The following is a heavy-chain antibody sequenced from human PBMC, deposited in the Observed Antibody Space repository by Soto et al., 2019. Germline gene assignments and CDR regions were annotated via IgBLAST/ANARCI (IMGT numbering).Heavy chain of an antibody. V-gene: IGHV4-30-4*01. CDR2: IYKSATT. D-gene: IGHD7-27*01. J-gene: IGHJ5*01. CDR3: ARGRYCLTGRCFPNWFDS. CDR1: GDSISNLDYF. Sequence: LSLTCSVSGDSISNLDYFWAWIRQHPGQALEYIGYIYKSATTYYNPSFESRVAISVDTSKSQFSLNVTSVTAADTAVYFCARGRYCLTGRCFPNWFDSWGQGALVTVSS.